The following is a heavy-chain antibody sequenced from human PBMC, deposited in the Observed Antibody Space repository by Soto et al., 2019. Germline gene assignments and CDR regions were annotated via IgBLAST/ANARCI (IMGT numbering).Heavy chain of an antibody. CDR1: GFTFSTYW. V-gene: IGHV3-74*01. CDR2: ISRDGRST. D-gene: IGHD2-15*01. Sequence: GSLRLSCAASGFTFSTYWMHWVRQAPGKGLVWVSRISRDGRSTSYADPVKGRFTISRDNAKNMLYLQMNGLRAEDTAVYYCVYCSGGNCYWGQGTLVTVSS. CDR3: VYCSGGNCY. J-gene: IGHJ4*02.